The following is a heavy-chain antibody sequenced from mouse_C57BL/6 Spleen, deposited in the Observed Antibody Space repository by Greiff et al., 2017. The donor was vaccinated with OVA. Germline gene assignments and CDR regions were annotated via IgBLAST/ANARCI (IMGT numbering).Heavy chain of an antibody. CDR1: GFTFSDYG. CDR2: ISSGSSTI. J-gene: IGHJ3*01. Sequence: DVQLVESGGGLVKPGGSLKLSCAASGFTFSDYGMHWVRQAPEKGLEWVAYISSGSSTIYYADTVKGRFTISRDNAKNTLFLQMTSLRSEDTAMYYCATNWDVRFAYWGQGTLVTVSA. V-gene: IGHV5-17*01. D-gene: IGHD4-1*01. CDR3: ATNWDVRFAY.